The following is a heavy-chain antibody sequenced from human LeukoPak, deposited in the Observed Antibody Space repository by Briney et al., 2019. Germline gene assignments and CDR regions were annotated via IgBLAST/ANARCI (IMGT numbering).Heavy chain of an antibody. J-gene: IGHJ5*02. CDR2: ISSSSSYI. V-gene: IGHV3-21*01. Sequence: GGSLRLSCAASGFTFSSYRMNWVRQAPGKGLEWVSSISSSSSYIYYADSVKGRFTISRDNAKNSLYLQVNSLRAEDTAVYYCARVEGIAAAGSPFDPWGQGTLVTVSS. CDR3: ARVEGIAAAGSPFDP. D-gene: IGHD6-13*01. CDR1: GFTFSSYR.